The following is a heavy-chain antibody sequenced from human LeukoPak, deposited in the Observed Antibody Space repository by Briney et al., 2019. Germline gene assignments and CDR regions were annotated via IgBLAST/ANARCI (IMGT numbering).Heavy chain of an antibody. D-gene: IGHD2-2*01. CDR1: GYTFTRYV. CDR2: MKPNSGNT. Sequence: ASVKVSCKGSGYTFTRYVINWGRQATGQGLEWMGWMKPNSGNTRYAHKFPGRVTMTRNTSISTAYMELRRLRSLETAVYYCSRAVDIVVVPAAIYWFHPWGQGTLVRVST. CDR3: SRAVDIVVVPAAIYWFHP. V-gene: IGHV1-8*01. J-gene: IGHJ5*02.